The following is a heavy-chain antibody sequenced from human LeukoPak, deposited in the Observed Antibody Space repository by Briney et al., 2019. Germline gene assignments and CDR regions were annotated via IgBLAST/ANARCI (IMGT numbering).Heavy chain of an antibody. V-gene: IGHV1-18*01. CDR2: ISAYNGNT. CDR3: ARDLGDSSGNIYYYYYMDV. CDR1: GYTFTSYG. J-gene: IGHJ6*03. Sequence: GASVKVSCKASGYTFTSYGISWVRQAPGQGLEWMGWISAYNGNTNYAQKLQGRVTMTTDTSTSTAYMELRSLRSDDTAVYYCARDLGDSSGNIYYYYYMDVWGKGTTVTVSS. D-gene: IGHD3-22*01.